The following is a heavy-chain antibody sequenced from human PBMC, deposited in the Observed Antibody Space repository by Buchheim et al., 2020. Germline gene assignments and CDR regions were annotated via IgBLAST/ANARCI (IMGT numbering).Heavy chain of an antibody. CDR3: ARVVVGYSYGSPPGY. Sequence: QVQLVQSGAEVKKPGASVKVSCKASXYTFTSYSMHWVRQAPGQRLEWMGWINAGNGNTKYSQKFQGSVTITRDTSESTAFMELSSLRSEDTAVYYCARVVVGYSYGSPPGYWGQGTL. V-gene: IGHV1-3*01. CDR2: INAGNGNT. CDR1: XYTFTSYS. J-gene: IGHJ4*02. D-gene: IGHD5-18*01.